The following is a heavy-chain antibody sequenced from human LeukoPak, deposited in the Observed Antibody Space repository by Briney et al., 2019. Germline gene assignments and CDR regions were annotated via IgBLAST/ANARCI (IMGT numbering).Heavy chain of an antibody. CDR3: AREQLVHKVDAFDI. J-gene: IGHJ3*02. CDR2: ISAYNGNT. CDR1: GGTFSSYA. Sequence: ASVKVSCKASGGTFSSYAISWVRQAPGQGLEWMGWISAYNGNTNYAQKLQGRVTMTTDTSTSTAYMELRSLRSDDTAVYYCAREQLVHKVDAFDIWGQGTMVTVSS. D-gene: IGHD6-6*01. V-gene: IGHV1-18*01.